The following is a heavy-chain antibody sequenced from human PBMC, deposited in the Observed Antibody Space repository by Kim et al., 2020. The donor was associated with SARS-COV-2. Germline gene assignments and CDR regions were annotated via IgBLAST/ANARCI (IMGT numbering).Heavy chain of an antibody. V-gene: IGHV3-73*01. D-gene: IGHD3-3*02. J-gene: IGHJ3*02. Sequence: GGSLRLSCAASGFSFSDSAMHWVRQASGKGLEWVGRIRSKANSYATTYAASVKGRFTISRDDSKNAAYLQMNSLKTEDTAVYYCTRVPGTPLAFWDAYDIGGQGTMVTVSS. CDR2: IRSKANSYAT. CDR3: TRVPGTPLAFWDAYDI. CDR1: GFSFSDSA.